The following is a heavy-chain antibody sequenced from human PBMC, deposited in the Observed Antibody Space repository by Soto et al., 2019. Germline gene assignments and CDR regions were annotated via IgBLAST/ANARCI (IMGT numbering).Heavy chain of an antibody. J-gene: IGHJ4*02. Sequence: QVQLVQSGAEVKKPGASVKVSCKASGYTFTSYGISWVRQAPGQGLEWTGWISAYNGNTNYAQKLQGRVTMTTDTSTSTAYMELRSLRSDDTAVYYCARDWLEHREQLVRVDYWGQGTLVTVSS. CDR3: ARDWLEHREQLVRVDY. CDR2: ISAYNGNT. V-gene: IGHV1-18*01. CDR1: GYTFTSYG. D-gene: IGHD6-13*01.